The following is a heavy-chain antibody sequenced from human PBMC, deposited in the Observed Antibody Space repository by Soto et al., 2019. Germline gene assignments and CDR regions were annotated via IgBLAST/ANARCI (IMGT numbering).Heavy chain of an antibody. CDR1: GGTFSTYA. CDR2: IIALFGTA. CDR3: ASPDCIDSSGYSDLDT. V-gene: IGHV1-69*01. J-gene: IGHJ5*02. D-gene: IGHD6-25*01. Sequence: QVQLEQSGGEVQQPGSSVRVSCKNSGGTFSTYAINWVRQAPGPGVEWMGAIIALFGTADYAQKCQGRVMMTASASTSTAPTDLPSLRFTKTTAEVSASPDCIDSSGYSDLDTWGQGTLVTVSS.